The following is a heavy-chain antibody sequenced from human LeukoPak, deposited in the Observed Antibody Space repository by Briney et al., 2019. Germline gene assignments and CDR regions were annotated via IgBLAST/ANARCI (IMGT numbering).Heavy chain of an antibody. Sequence: PGGSLRLFCAASGFTFSSYAMSWVRQAPGKGLEWVSAISGSGGSTYYADSVKGRFTISRDNSKNTLYLQMNSLRAEDTAVYYCANQYYYGSGSPKRRYYFDYWGQGTLVTVSS. CDR1: GFTFSSYA. D-gene: IGHD3-10*01. CDR2: ISGSGGST. CDR3: ANQYYYGSGSPKRRYYFDY. V-gene: IGHV3-23*01. J-gene: IGHJ4*02.